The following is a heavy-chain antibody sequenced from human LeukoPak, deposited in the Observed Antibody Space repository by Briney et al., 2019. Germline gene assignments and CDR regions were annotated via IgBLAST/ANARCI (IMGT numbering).Heavy chain of an antibody. V-gene: IGHV4-30-4*08. D-gene: IGHD2-8*01. J-gene: IGHJ6*02. Sequence: SETLSLTCTVSGVSINNPNYCWSWVRQPPGKGLEWVGYGYCNGRSYYNPSLRSRLTMPVHTSSNQFSLELSSVTAADTAVYYCARAGSSGPYCTIGSCYGMDVWGQGTTVTVSS. CDR2: GYCNGRS. CDR3: ARAGSSGPYCTIGSCYGMDV. CDR1: GVSINNPNYC.